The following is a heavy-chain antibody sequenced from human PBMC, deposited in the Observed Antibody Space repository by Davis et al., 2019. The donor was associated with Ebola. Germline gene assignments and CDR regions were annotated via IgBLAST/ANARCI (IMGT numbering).Heavy chain of an antibody. CDR1: GYSISSGYY. V-gene: IGHV4-38-2*02. J-gene: IGHJ6*04. D-gene: IGHD3-9*01. CDR2: MYHSGST. Sequence: SETLSLTCSVSGYSISSGYYWGWIRQPPGKELEWIGSMYHSGSTNYNPSLKSRVTISVDTSKNQFSLKLSSVTAADTAVYYCARGEYDILTGYLYYYYGMDVWGKGTTVTVSS. CDR3: ARGEYDILTGYLYYYYGMDV.